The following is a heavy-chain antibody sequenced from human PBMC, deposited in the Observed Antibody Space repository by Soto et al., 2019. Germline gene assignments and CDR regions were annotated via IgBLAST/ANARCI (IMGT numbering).Heavy chain of an antibody. D-gene: IGHD2-2*01. CDR1: GYSLSEFS. Sequence: GASVKVSCKVTGYSLSEFSMHWVRQAPGKGLEWMGGFDPEDSKMTPAQKFQGRLTLTEDTSAETAYMELRSLRSEDTAVYYCARVPDYWGQGTLVTVSS. J-gene: IGHJ4*02. CDR3: ARVPDY. V-gene: IGHV1-24*01. CDR2: FDPEDSKM.